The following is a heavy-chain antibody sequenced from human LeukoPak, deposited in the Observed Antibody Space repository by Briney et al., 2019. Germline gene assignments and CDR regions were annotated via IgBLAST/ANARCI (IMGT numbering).Heavy chain of an antibody. CDR2: IYYSGST. CDR1: GGSISSYY. CDR3: ARATMIRTTLYFDY. D-gene: IGHD3-22*01. J-gene: IGHJ4*02. V-gene: IGHV4-59*01. Sequence: SETLSLTCTVSGGSISSYYWSWIRQPPGKGLEWIGYIYYSGSTNYNPSLKSRVTISVDTSKNQFSLKLSSVTAADTAVYYCARATMIRTTLYFDYWGQGTLVTVSS.